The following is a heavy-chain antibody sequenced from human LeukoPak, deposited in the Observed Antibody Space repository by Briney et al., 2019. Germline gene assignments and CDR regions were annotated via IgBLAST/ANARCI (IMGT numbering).Heavy chain of an antibody. J-gene: IGHJ3*02. D-gene: IGHD3-22*01. CDR2: IYSGGST. CDR1: GFTFNSYA. Sequence: GRSLRLSCAASGFTFNSYAMHWVRQAPGKGLEWVSVIYSGGSTYYADSVKGRFTISRHNSKNTLYLQMNSLRAEDTAVYYCARDGDYYDSSGSPRGAFDIWGQGTMVTVSS. V-gene: IGHV3-NL1*01. CDR3: ARDGDYYDSSGSPRGAFDI.